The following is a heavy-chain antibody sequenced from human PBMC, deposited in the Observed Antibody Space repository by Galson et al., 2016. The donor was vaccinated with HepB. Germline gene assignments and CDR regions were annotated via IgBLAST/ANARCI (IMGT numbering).Heavy chain of an antibody. J-gene: IGHJ4*02. D-gene: IGHD2/OR15-2a*01. V-gene: IGHV4-39*07. CDR2: IYYSGST. CDR1: GGSISSKSYY. Sequence: SETLSLTCTVSGGSISSKSYYWGWIRQPPGKGLEWIGSIYYSGSTYYNPSLKSRVTISVDTSKNQFSLELSSVTAADTAVYYWARGIVILNFNAPDSWGQGTLVTVSS. CDR3: ARGIVILNFNAPDS.